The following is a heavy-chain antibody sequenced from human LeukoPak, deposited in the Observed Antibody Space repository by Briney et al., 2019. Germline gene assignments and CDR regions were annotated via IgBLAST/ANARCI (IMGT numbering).Heavy chain of an antibody. CDR1: GYTFSGHY. CDR3: ARVMVRGATFYYGTDV. J-gene: IGHJ6*02. V-gene: IGHV1-2*02. Sequence: ASVKVSCKASGYTFSGHYLHWVRQAPGQGLEWMGWVNPSSGGTTYAQKFQGRVSMTSDTTNSTAYMELSSLRFDDTAVYYCARVMVRGATFYYGTDVWGQGTTVTVSS. CDR2: VNPSSGGT. D-gene: IGHD3-10*01.